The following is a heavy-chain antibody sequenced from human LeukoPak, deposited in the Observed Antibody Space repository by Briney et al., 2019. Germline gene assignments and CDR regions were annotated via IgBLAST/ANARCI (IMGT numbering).Heavy chain of an antibody. CDR2: ISSSSSSGTTI. D-gene: IGHD3-3*01. Sequence: GGSLRLSCAASGFTFSYYSMNWVRQAPGKGLEWISYISSSSSSGTTIHYADSVEGRFTISRDNAKNSLYLQMNSLRAEDTAVYHCVRDSFQWSGDYWGQGTLVTVSS. J-gene: IGHJ4*02. CDR1: GFTFSYYS. CDR3: VRDSFQWSGDY. V-gene: IGHV3-48*04.